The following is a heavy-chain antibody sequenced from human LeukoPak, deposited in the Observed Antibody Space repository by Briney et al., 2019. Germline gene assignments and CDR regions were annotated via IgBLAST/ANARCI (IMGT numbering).Heavy chain of an antibody. D-gene: IGHD2-2*01. CDR1: GFTFSTYA. Sequence: GGSLRLSCAASGFTFSTYAMSWVRQAPGKGLEWVSAISGSGGSTYYADSVKGRFTISRDNSKNTLYLQMNSLRAEDTAVYYCAKLMDCSSTSCPLDPWGQGTLVTVSS. V-gene: IGHV3-23*01. CDR3: AKLMDCSSTSCPLDP. CDR2: ISGSGGST. J-gene: IGHJ5*02.